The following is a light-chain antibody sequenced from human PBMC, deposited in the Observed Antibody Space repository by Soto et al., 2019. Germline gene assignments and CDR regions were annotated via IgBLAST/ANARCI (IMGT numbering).Light chain of an antibody. V-gene: IGKV3-15*01. Sequence: EIVMTQSPATLSLSPGERATLSCRASQSVSSNVAWYQQKPGHAPRLLIYGASTRATGIPARFSGRGSGTEFTLTISGLQSVDFVVYYCQHYNNWPSFGQGTKVEIK. CDR2: GAS. J-gene: IGKJ1*01. CDR1: QSVSSN. CDR3: QHYNNWPS.